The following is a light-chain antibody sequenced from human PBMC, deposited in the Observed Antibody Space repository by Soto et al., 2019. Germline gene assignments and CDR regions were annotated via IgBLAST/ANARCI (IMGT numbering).Light chain of an antibody. J-gene: IGKJ4*01. V-gene: IGKV2-28*01. Sequence: DIVMTQSPLSLPVTPVEPASISCRSSQSLLHSNGYNYLDWYLQKPGQPPKLLIYWATTRESGVPDRFSGSGSGTDFTLTVSGLQAEDVAIYYCHQFFRSPITFGGGTKVDIK. CDR2: WAT. CDR3: HQFFRSPIT. CDR1: QSLLHSNGYNY.